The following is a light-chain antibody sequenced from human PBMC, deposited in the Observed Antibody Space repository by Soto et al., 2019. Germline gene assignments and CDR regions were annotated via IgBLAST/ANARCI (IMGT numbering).Light chain of an antibody. J-gene: IGLJ1*01. Sequence: QSVLTQPASVSGSPGKSITITCTGTSSDVGGYNYVSWYQQHPGKAPKLMIYEVSNRPSGVSNRFSGSKSGNTASLTISGLQAEDEADYYCSSCTSSSTLVFGTGTKVTVL. V-gene: IGLV2-14*01. CDR1: SSDVGGYNY. CDR2: EVS. CDR3: SSCTSSSTLV.